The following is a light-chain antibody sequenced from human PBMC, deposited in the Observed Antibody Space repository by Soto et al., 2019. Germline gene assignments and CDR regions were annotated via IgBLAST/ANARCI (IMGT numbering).Light chain of an antibody. CDR3: SSYTSSNTYV. CDR1: SSDVGDYKY. Sequence: QSVLTQPASVSGSPGQSMTISCTGASSDVGDYKYVSWFQQHPGKAPKLMIYEVSNRPSGVSNRFSGSKSGDTASLTISGLQAEDEADYYCSSYTSSNTYVFGTGTKVTVL. V-gene: IGLV2-14*01. J-gene: IGLJ1*01. CDR2: EVS.